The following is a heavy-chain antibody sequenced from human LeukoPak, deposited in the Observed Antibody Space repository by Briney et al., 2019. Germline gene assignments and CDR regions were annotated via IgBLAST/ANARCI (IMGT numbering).Heavy chain of an antibody. D-gene: IGHD3-9*01. V-gene: IGHV3-48*03. CDR2: ISSSGSTI. Sequence: PGGSLRLSCAASGFTFSSYEMNWVRQAPGKGLEWVSYISSSGSTISYADSVKGRFTISRDNAKNTLYLQMNSLRAEDTAVFFCEQERAYDILTGYPTAFDYWGQGTLVTVSS. CDR3: EQERAYDILTGYPTAFDY. CDR1: GFTFSSYE. J-gene: IGHJ4*02.